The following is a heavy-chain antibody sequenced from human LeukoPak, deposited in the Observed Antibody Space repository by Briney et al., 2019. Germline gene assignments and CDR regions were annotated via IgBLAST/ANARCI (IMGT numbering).Heavy chain of an antibody. CDR1: GFSLSTSGVG. V-gene: IGHV4-61*05. Sequence: ESGPTLVNPTQTLTLTCTFSGFSLSTSGVGVGWIRQPPGKGLKWIGNIYYSGYTTYSPSLRSRVTISVDTSKNQFSLKLSSVTAADTAVYYCGAGARRRPVGAPLRSYYYYMDVWGKGTTVTISS. CDR2: IYYSGYT. D-gene: IGHD1-26*01. CDR3: GAGARRRPVGAPLRSYYYYMDV. J-gene: IGHJ6*03.